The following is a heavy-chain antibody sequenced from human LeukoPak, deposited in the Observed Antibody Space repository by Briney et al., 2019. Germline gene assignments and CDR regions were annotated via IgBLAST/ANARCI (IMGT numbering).Heavy chain of an antibody. Sequence: GGSLRLSCTASKFTFSNYGMQWVRQAPGKGLEWVAVIWYDGSNKYYADSVKGRFTISRDNSKNTLYLQMNSLRAEDTAVYYCARDFLGLDYWGQGTLVTVSS. CDR2: IWYDGSNK. D-gene: IGHD2/OR15-2a*01. CDR3: ARDFLGLDY. V-gene: IGHV3-33*08. CDR1: KFTFSNYG. J-gene: IGHJ4*02.